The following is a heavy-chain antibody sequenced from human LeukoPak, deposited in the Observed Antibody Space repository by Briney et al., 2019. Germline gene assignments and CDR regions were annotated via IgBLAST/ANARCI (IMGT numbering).Heavy chain of an antibody. V-gene: IGHV4-59*12. Sequence: SETLSLTCTVAGGSISSYYWSWIRQPPGKGLEWIGYIYYSGSTYYNPSLKSRVTISVDTSKNQFSLKLSSVTAADTAVYYCAREIGQTYYYDSSGYPTFDIWGQGTMVTVSS. CDR2: IYYSGST. CDR1: GGSISSYY. D-gene: IGHD3-22*01. J-gene: IGHJ3*02. CDR3: AREIGQTYYYDSSGYPTFDI.